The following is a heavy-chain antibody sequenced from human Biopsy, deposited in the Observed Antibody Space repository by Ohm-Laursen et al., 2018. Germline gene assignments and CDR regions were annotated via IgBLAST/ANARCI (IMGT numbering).Heavy chain of an antibody. J-gene: IGHJ5*02. CDR2: INHRGST. CDR1: GGSISSSTTYY. Sequence: SETLSLTCTVSGGSISSSTTYYWAWLRQPPGKGLEWIGEINHRGSTNYNPSLKSRVTMSVDTSKNKFSLRVSSVTAADTAVYYCARDRDRRGWFDPWGQGTLVTVSS. D-gene: IGHD1-14*01. CDR3: ARDRDRRGWFDP. V-gene: IGHV4-39*07.